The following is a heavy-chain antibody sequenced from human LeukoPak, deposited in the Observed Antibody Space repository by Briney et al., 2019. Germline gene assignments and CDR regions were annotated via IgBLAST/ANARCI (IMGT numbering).Heavy chain of an antibody. Sequence: GGSLRLSCAASGFTFSDYNMRWIRQAPGKGLEWVSSISRSGSTKYYADSVKGRFTISRDNAKNSLFLQMNSLRAEDTAVYYCARGKRSSGGSCYDYWGQGTLVTVSS. D-gene: IGHD2-15*01. CDR2: ISRSGSTK. V-gene: IGHV3-11*01. CDR1: GFTFSDYN. CDR3: ARGKRSSGGSCYDY. J-gene: IGHJ4*02.